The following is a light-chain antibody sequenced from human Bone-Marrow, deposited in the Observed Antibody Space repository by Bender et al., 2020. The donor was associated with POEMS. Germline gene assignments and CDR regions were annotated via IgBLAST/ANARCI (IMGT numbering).Light chain of an antibody. V-gene: IGLV2-14*03. J-gene: IGLJ3*02. Sequence: QSALTQPASVSGSPGQSITISCTGTSSDVGRFNYVSWYQHHPGKAPKLMIYDVSYRPSGVSNRFSGSKSGNTASLTISGLQTGDEADYYCGTWDSSLSGGPWVFGVGTKLTVL. CDR2: DVS. CDR3: GTWDSSLSGGPWV. CDR1: SSDVGRFNY.